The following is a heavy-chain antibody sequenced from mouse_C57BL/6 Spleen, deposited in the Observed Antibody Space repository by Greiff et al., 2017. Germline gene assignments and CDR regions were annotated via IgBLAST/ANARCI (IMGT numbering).Heavy chain of an antibody. J-gene: IGHJ1*03. CDR2: IHPNSGST. CDR3: AIDYDGWYFDV. D-gene: IGHD2-4*01. V-gene: IGHV1-64*01. CDR1: GYTFTSYW. Sequence: VQLQQPGAELVKPGASLKLSCKASGYTFTSYWMHWVKQRPGQGLEWIGMIHPNSGSTNYNEKFKSKATLTVDKSSSTAYMQLSSLASEDSAVYYCAIDYDGWYFDVWGTGTTVTVSS.